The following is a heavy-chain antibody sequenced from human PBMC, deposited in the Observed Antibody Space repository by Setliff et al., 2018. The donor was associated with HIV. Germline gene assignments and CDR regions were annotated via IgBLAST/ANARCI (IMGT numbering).Heavy chain of an antibody. CDR2: IYRGGYT. J-gene: IGHJ4*02. D-gene: IGHD1-7*01. Sequence: GGSLRLSCAASGFTVSSNYMSWVRQAPGKGLEWVSVIYRGGYTDSADSVKGRFTMSRDSAKNTLYLQMNSLRVEDTAVYYCVKWNYPNSWGQGTLVTVS. CDR3: VKWNYPNS. V-gene: IGHV3-66*01. CDR1: GFTVSSNY.